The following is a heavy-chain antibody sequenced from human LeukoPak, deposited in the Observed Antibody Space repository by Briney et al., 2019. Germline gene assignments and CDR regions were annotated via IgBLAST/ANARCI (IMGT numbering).Heavy chain of an antibody. CDR1: GFTVSCNY. CDR2: IYSGGST. J-gene: IGHJ6*02. D-gene: IGHD6-13*01. V-gene: IGHV3-66*01. CDR3: ARDRSAAGTRYYYYGMDV. Sequence: GGSLRLSCAASGFTVSCNYMSWVRQAPGKGLEWVSVIYSGGSTYYADSVKGRFTISRDNSKNTLYLQMNSLRAEDTAVYYCARDRSAAGTRYYYYGMDVWGQGTTVTVSS.